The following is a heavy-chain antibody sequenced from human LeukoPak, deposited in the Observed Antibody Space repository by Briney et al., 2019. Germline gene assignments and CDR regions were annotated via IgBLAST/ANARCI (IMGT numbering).Heavy chain of an antibody. CDR1: GGSISGSY. J-gene: IGHJ4*02. D-gene: IGHD4-23*01. CDR2: IYHSGST. Sequence: SETLSLTCTVSGGSISGSYWSWIRQPPGKGLEWIGYIYHSGSTYYNPSLKSRVTISVDTSKNQFSLKLSSVTAADTAVYYCARARSVGNNFDYWGQGTLVTVSS. CDR3: ARARSVGNNFDY. V-gene: IGHV4-4*09.